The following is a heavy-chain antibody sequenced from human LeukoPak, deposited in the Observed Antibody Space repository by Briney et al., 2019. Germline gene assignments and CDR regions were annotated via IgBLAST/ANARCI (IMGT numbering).Heavy chain of an antibody. V-gene: IGHV3-23*01. D-gene: IGHD6-19*01. CDR2: INNSGDRR. CDR1: GFIFSNYA. J-gene: IGHJ4*02. CDR3: ARGWYNFDY. Sequence: PGGSLRLSCAASGFIFSNYAMSWVRQAPGRGLEWVSGINNSGDRRFYADSVKGRFTISRDNSKNTLYLQMNSLRAEDTAVYYCARGWYNFDYLGQGTRVTVPS.